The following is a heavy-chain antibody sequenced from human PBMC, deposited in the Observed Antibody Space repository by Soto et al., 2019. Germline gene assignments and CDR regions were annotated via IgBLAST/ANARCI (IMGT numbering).Heavy chain of an antibody. CDR1: GDSISTDY. Sequence: SKTLSLTCTVSGDSISTDYWSWIRQSPGKGLEWIGFIYYGGSTNYNPSLKGRVTISVDTPKNQFSLKLNSVTAADTAVYYCARLPDVRGQGTTVTVSS. CDR2: IYYGGST. D-gene: IGHD3-10*02. J-gene: IGHJ6*02. CDR3: ARLPDV. V-gene: IGHV4-59*12.